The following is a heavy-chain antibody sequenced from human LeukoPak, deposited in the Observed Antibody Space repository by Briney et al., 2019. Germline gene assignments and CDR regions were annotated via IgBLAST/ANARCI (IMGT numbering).Heavy chain of an antibody. Sequence: GGSLRLSCAASGFTFSSYAMSWVRQAPGKGLEWVSGISVSGENTYYADSVKGRFTFSRDNSKNTLYLQMSSLRGEDTAVYYCAKVLGSCSGGSCYLRHFDYWGQGTLVTVSS. CDR3: AKVLGSCSGGSCYLRHFDY. J-gene: IGHJ4*02. CDR1: GFTFSSYA. V-gene: IGHV3-23*01. D-gene: IGHD2-15*01. CDR2: ISVSGENT.